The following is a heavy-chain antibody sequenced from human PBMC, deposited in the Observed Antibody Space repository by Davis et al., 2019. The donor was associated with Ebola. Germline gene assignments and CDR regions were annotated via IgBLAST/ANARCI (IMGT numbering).Heavy chain of an antibody. V-gene: IGHV1-69*13. J-gene: IGHJ6*02. CDR2: IIPIFGTA. D-gene: IGHD6-13*01. CDR3: ARDGSSSHLTSGAYYYYGMDV. Sequence: PSVKVSCKASGGTFSSYAISWVRQAPGQGLEWMRGIIPIFGTANYAQKFQGRVTITADESTSTAYMELSSLRSEDTAVYYCARDGSSSHLTSGAYYYYGMDVWGQGTTVTVSS. CDR1: GGTFSSYA.